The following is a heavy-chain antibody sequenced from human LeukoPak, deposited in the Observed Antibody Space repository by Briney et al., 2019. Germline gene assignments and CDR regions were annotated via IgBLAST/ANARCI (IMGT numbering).Heavy chain of an antibody. Sequence: SETQARDRTVTGGSISSYYWSWIRQPAGKGLECIGRIYTSGSTNYNPSLKSRVTMSVDTSKNQISLKVNSVTAADTAVYYCARESYSSSYLFDFWGQGTLVTVSS. J-gene: IGHJ4*02. D-gene: IGHD6-6*01. CDR1: GGSISSYY. V-gene: IGHV4-4*07. CDR2: IYTSGST. CDR3: ARESYSSSYLFDF.